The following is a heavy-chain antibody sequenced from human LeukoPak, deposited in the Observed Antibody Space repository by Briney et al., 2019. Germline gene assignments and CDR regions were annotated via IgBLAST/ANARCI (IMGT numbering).Heavy chain of an antibody. CDR2: ISFDGSTE. CDR3: ARDGGKTLLWFGGYGLDV. V-gene: IGHV3-30*04. Sequence: GGSLRLSCAASDFTFSNYAMHWARQAPGKGLEWVAFISFDGSTEYYADSVKGRFTISRDSSKNTLYLQMNSLRAEDTAVYYCARDGGKTLLWFGGYGLDVWGQGTTVTVSS. CDR1: DFTFSNYA. J-gene: IGHJ6*02. D-gene: IGHD3-10*01.